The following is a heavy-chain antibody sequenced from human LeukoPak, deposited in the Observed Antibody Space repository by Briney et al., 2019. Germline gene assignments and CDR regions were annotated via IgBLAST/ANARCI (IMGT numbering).Heavy chain of an antibody. D-gene: IGHD5-18*01. CDR3: ARGRIHSWSDAFDI. Sequence: GASVKVSCKASGYTFIGHYMHWVRQAPGQGLEWMGWINSNSGGTKYAQKFQGSVITTRDTSISTAYVELSRLKSDDTAVYYCARGRIHSWSDAFDIWGQGTTVTVSS. CDR2: INSNSGGT. CDR1: GYTFIGHY. J-gene: IGHJ3*02. V-gene: IGHV1-2*02.